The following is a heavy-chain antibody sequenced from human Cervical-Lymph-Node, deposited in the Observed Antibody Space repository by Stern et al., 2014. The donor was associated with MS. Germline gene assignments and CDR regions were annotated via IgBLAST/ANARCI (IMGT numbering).Heavy chain of an antibody. CDR1: DFTVSTNY. CDR2: IYSGGTT. J-gene: IGHJ4*02. D-gene: IGHD3-10*01. Sequence: VQLLESGGGLVQPGGSLRLSCTASDFTVSTNYMAWVRQAPGQALEWVSVIYSGGTTYYADSVKGRFTISRDNSKNTLYLQLNSLRAEDTAVYYCARVGYNSGSYFRRPDYFDYWGQGTLVTVSS. V-gene: IGHV3-66*01. CDR3: ARVGYNSGSYFRRPDYFDY.